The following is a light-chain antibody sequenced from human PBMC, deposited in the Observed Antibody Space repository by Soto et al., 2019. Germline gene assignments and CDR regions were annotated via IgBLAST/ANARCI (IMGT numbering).Light chain of an antibody. CDR1: QGISNY. CDR2: AAS. J-gene: IGKJ5*01. V-gene: IGKV1-9*01. Sequence: IQLTQSPSSLSASVGDRVTITCRASQGISNYLAWYQRRPGKAPKLLIYAASTLQSGVPSRFSGSGSATDFTLTISSLQPEDCAIYFCQQANSFPITFGQGTRLEIK. CDR3: QQANSFPIT.